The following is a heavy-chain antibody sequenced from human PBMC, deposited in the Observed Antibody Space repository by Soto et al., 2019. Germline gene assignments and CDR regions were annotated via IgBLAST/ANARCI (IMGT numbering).Heavy chain of an antibody. CDR2: INPGNGDT. CDR3: ARDPSYYGMDV. V-gene: IGHV1-3*01. J-gene: IGHJ6*02. Sequence: ASVKVSCKTSGYTFTTYAIHWVRQAPGQRLEWMGWINPGNGDTTYSQKFQGRVTITRDTSASTAYMELSSLRSEDTAVYYCARDPSYYGMDVWGQGTTVTVSS. CDR1: GYTFTTYA.